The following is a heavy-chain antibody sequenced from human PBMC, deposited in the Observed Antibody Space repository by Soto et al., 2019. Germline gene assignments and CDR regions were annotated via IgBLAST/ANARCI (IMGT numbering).Heavy chain of an antibody. CDR1: GYTFTTYG. Sequence: QVQLVQSGAEVKKPGASVKVSCKASGYTFTTYGLTWVRQAPGQGLEWMGWISAYDGNTDYAQDLQGRVTMTTDTSXNXXYMELRSLRSDDTAVYYCARYYYGSGSYFNDAFDIWGQGTMVTVSS. J-gene: IGHJ3*02. CDR3: ARYYYGSGSYFNDAFDI. V-gene: IGHV1-18*01. CDR2: ISAYDGNT. D-gene: IGHD3-10*01.